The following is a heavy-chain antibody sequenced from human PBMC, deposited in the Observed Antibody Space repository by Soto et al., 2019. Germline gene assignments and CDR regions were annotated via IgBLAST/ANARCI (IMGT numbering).Heavy chain of an antibody. V-gene: IGHV4-30-4*01. J-gene: IGHJ4*02. CDR3: ARPTYNSGSPFDY. CDR2: IYYSGST. CDR1: GGSISSGDYY. Sequence: PSETLSLTCTVSGGSISSGDYYWSWIRQPPGKGLEWIGYIYYSGSTYYNPSLKSRVTISVDRSKNQFSLKLSSVTAADTAVYYCARPTYNSGSPFDYWGQGTLVTVSS. D-gene: IGHD1-20*01.